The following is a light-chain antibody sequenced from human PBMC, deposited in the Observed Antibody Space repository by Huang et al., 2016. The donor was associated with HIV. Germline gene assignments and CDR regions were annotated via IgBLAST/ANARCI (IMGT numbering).Light chain of an antibody. J-gene: IGKJ3*01. CDR2: GAS. CDR1: QNISDY. CDR3: QQSYTSPRFA. V-gene: IGKV1-39*01. Sequence: DIQMTQSPSSLSASIGDRVTISCRASQNISDYLNWYHHKPGKAPKLLIFGASNLQGGVPLKFSGRGSGTDFNITISGLQPEDVATYYCQQSYTSPRFAFGAGTEVDFK.